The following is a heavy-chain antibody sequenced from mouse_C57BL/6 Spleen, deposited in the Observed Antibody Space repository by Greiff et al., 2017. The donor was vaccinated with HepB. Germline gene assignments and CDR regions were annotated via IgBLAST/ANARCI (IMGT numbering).Heavy chain of an antibody. CDR2: ISNGGGST. D-gene: IGHD4-1*01. Sequence: EVKVVESGGGLVQPGGSLKLSCAASGFTFSDYYMYWVRQTPEKRLEWVAYISNGGGSTYYPDTVKGRFTISRDNAKNTLYLQMSRLKSEDTAMYYCARRVTGSFAYWGQGTLVTVSA. CDR1: GFTFSDYY. CDR3: ARRVTGSFAY. J-gene: IGHJ3*01. V-gene: IGHV5-12*01.